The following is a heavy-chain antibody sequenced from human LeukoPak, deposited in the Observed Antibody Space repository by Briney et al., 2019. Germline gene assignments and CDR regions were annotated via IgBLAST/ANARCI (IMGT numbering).Heavy chain of an antibody. CDR1: GGSISSSSYY. CDR2: IYYSGPT. D-gene: IGHD1-1*01. CDR3: ARRSGLSNYDAFDI. Sequence: PSETLSRTCTVSGGSISSSSYYWGWIRQPPGKGLEWVGSIYYSGPTYYNPSLKSRVTISVDTSKNQFSLKLSSVTAADTAVYYCARRSGLSNYDAFDIWGQGTMVTVSS. V-gene: IGHV4-39*01. J-gene: IGHJ3*02.